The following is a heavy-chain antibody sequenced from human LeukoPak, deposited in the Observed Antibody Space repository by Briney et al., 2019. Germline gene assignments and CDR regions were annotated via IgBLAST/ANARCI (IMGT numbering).Heavy chain of an antibody. CDR1: GYTFTGYY. V-gene: IGHV1-2*02. Sequence: ASVKVSCKASGYTFTGYYMHWVRQAPGQGLEWMGWINPNSGGTNYAQKFQGRVTMTRDTSISTAYMEPSRLRSDDTAVYYCARGYCSGGSCYLVYWGQGTLVTVSS. J-gene: IGHJ4*02. D-gene: IGHD2-15*01. CDR3: ARGYCSGGSCYLVY. CDR2: INPNSGGT.